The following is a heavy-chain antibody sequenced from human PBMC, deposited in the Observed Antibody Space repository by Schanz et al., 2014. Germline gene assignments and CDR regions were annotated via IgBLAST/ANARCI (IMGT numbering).Heavy chain of an antibody. CDR3: ARDHVATTDYDYFFYYLDV. CDR1: GYTFSDYG. Sequence: QVQLVQSGAEVKKPGASVKVSCKTSGYTFSDYGITWVRQAPGQGLEWVGWISPYTGNTHYFDKMEGRVTMTTDTSTSTAYMELRSLRSDDTAMYYCARDHVATTDYDYFFYYLDVWATGITVIVSS. D-gene: IGHD1-1*01. J-gene: IGHJ6*03. CDR2: ISPYTGNT. V-gene: IGHV1-18*01.